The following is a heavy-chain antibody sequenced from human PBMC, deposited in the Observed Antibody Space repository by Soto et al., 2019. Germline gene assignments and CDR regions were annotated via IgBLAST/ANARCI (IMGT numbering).Heavy chain of an antibody. Sequence: GASVKVSCKASGYTFTSYGFSWVRQAPGQGLEWMGWINGYTGNTHYAQKFQGRVTMTTDTSTSTAYMELSSLRSEDTAVYYCAGPPELTRIYYHYGMDVWGQGTTVTVSS. CDR1: GYTFTSYG. D-gene: IGHD1-7*01. CDR2: INGYTGNT. CDR3: AGPPELTRIYYHYGMDV. V-gene: IGHV1-18*01. J-gene: IGHJ6*02.